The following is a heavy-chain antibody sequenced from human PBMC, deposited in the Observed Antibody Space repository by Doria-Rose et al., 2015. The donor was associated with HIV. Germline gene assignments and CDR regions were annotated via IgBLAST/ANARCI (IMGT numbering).Heavy chain of an antibody. J-gene: IGHJ4*02. CDR3: ARIKSSRWYHKYYFDF. D-gene: IGHD6-13*01. CDR2: NFSDDER. V-gene: IGHV2-26*01. CDR1: GVSLSSPGMG. Sequence: QESGPVLVKPTETLTLTCTVSGVSLSSPGMGVSWIRQPPGKALEWLAKNFSDDERSYTTSLKSRLTISRGTSKSQVVLTMTDMDPVDTATYYCARIKSSRWYHKYYFDFWGQGTLVIVSA.